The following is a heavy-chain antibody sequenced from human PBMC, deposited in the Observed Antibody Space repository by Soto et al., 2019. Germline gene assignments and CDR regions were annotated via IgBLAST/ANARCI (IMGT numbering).Heavy chain of an antibody. CDR2: IYYSGST. V-gene: IGHV4-39*01. D-gene: IGHD4-17*01. CDR1: GGSISSSIYY. Sequence: ETLSLTCTVSGGSISSSIYYWCWIRQPPGKGLEWIGSIYYSGSTYYNPSLKSRVTISVDTSKNQFSLKLSSVTAADTAVYYCARTTVTTLWWYFDLWGRGTLVTVSS. J-gene: IGHJ2*01. CDR3: ARTTVTTLWWYFDL.